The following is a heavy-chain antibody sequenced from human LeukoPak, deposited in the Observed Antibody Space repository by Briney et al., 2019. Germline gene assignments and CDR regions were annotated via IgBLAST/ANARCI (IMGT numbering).Heavy chain of an antibody. V-gene: IGHV4-38-2*01. D-gene: IGHD3-16*02. CDR2: VYHGGST. J-gene: IGHJ4*02. Sequence: SETLSLTRAVSGYSISSGYYWGWIRQPRGKGLEWIGSVYHGGSTYYNPSLMSRVAISVDTSENQFSLKLTSVTAADTAVYYCARFTFGGVIAIDSWGQGTQVTVSS. CDR3: ARFTFGGVIAIDS. CDR1: GYSISSGYY.